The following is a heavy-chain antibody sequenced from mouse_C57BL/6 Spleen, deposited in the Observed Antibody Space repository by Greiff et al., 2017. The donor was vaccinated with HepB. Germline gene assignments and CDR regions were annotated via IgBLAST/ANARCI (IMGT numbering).Heavy chain of an antibody. D-gene: IGHD6-2*01. CDR3: SRVSYAMDY. CDR2: INPNNGGT. V-gene: IGHV1-18*01. CDR1: GYTFTDYH. Sequence: EVQLQQSGPELVKPGASVKIPCKASGYTFTDYHMDWVKQSHGKSLEWIGDINPNNGGTIYNQKFKGKATLTVDKSSSTAYMELRSLTSEDTAVYYCSRVSYAMDYWGQGTSFTVSS. J-gene: IGHJ4*01.